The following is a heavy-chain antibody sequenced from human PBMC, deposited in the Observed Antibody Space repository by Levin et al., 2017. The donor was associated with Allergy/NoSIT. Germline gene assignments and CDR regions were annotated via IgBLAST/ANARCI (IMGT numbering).Heavy chain of an antibody. CDR3: TRDLPAAL. CDR1: GFTFNTHS. J-gene: IGHJ4*02. V-gene: IGHV3-48*01. Sequence: GGSLRLSCEGSGFTFNTHSMTWVRQAPGKGLEWVSYISSSGASIRYADSAKGRFTISRDNAENSVYLQMNSLRVEDTAVYYCTRDLPAALWGQGTLVTVSS. CDR2: ISSSGASI. D-gene: IGHD6-25*01.